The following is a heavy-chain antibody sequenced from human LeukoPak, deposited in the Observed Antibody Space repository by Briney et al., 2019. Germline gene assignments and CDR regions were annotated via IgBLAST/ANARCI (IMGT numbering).Heavy chain of an antibody. D-gene: IGHD6-13*01. CDR2: ISSSSSTSSTI. J-gene: IGHJ4*02. CDR3: AREHSSNWDADYFDC. Sequence: GGSLRLSCAASGFTFSSYSMNWVRQAPGKGLEWVSYISSSSSTSSTIYYADSVKGRFTISRDNAKNSLYLQMNSLRAEDTAVYYCAREHSSNWDADYFDCWGQGTLVTVSS. CDR1: GFTFSSYS. V-gene: IGHV3-48*01.